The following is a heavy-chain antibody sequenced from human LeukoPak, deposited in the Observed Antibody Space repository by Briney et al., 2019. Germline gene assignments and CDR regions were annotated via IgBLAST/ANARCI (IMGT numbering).Heavy chain of an antibody. Sequence: PSETLSLTCTVSGYSISSGFYWGWVRLPPGKGLEWIGSIYHSGSTYYNPSLKSRVTISVDKSKNQFSLKLTFVTAADTAMYYCARGSTPGLGYCSSTSCYNHADYFDYWGQGTLVTVSS. CDR2: IYHSGST. D-gene: IGHD2-2*02. CDR3: ARGSTPGLGYCSSTSCYNHADYFDY. J-gene: IGHJ4*02. CDR1: GYSISSGFY. V-gene: IGHV4-38-2*02.